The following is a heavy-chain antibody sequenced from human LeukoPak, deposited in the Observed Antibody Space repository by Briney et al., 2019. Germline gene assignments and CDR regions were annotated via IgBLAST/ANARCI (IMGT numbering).Heavy chain of an antibody. V-gene: IGHV4-38-2*02. CDR3: ARRSSWYQGNWFDP. D-gene: IGHD6-13*01. CDR2: IYHSGST. Sequence: SETLSLTCTVSGYSISSGYYWGWIRQPPGKGLEWIGSIYHSGSTYYNPSLKSRVTISVDTSKNQFSLKLSSVTAADTAVYYCARRSSWYQGNWFDPWGQGTLVTVSS. CDR1: GYSISSGYY. J-gene: IGHJ5*02.